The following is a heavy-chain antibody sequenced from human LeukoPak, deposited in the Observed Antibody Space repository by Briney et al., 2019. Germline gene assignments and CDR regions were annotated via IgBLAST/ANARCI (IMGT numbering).Heavy chain of an antibody. CDR1: GGSISSSSYY. J-gene: IGHJ4*02. CDR2: IYYSGST. D-gene: IGHD2-2*01. CDR3: ARRITSNFRFDY. V-gene: IGHV4-39*01. Sequence: SETLSLTCTVSGGSISSSSYYWGWIRQPPGKGLEWIGSIYYSGSTYQNPSLKGRVTMSVDTSKNQFSLKLSSVTAADTAVYYCARRITSNFRFDYWGQGTLVTVSS.